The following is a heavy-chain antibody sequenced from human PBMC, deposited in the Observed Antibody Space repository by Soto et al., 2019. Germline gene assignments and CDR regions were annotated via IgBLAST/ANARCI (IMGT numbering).Heavy chain of an antibody. J-gene: IGHJ6*02. D-gene: IGHD1-1*01. V-gene: IGHV3-9*01. CDR3: AKARAYSTGNYFYGMNV. CDR1: GFVFDDFA. Sequence: VRLVESGGGLVKPGRSLRLSCAASGFVFDDFAMHWVRQAPGKSLEWVSGISWNSGYIGYAASVKGRFTISRDNSKRSLYLQMNSLTAEDTALYYCAKARAYSTGNYFYGMNVWGQGTTVTVSS. CDR2: ISWNSGYI.